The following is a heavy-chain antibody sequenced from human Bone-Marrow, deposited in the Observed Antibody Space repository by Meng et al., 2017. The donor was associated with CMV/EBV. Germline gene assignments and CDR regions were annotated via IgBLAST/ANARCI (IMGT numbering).Heavy chain of an antibody. J-gene: IGHJ4*02. Sequence: GESLKISCAASGFTFDDYGMSWVRQAPGKGLEWVSGINWNGGSTGYADSVKGRFTISRDNAKNSLYLQMNSLRAEDTALYYCVRVSYSYGTLFDYWGQGTLVTVSS. D-gene: IGHD5-18*01. V-gene: IGHV3-20*04. CDR2: INWNGGST. CDR3: VRVSYSYGTLFDY. CDR1: GFTFDDYG.